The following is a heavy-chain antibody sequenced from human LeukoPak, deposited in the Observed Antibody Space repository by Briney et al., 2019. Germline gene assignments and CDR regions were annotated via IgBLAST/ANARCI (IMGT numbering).Heavy chain of an antibody. CDR1: SGSFRTYY. V-gene: IGHV4-59*01. Sequence: PSETLSLTCTVSSGSFRTYYWSWIRQPPGKGLEWIGYIYYSGSTNYNPSLKSRVTISVDTSKNQFSLKLSSVTAADTAVYYCASLRIAAAGHFDYWGQGTLVTVSS. J-gene: IGHJ4*02. D-gene: IGHD6-13*01. CDR3: ASLRIAAAGHFDY. CDR2: IYYSGST.